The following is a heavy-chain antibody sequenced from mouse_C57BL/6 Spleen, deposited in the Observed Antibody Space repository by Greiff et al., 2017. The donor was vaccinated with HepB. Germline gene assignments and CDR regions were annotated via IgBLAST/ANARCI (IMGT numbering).Heavy chain of an antibody. J-gene: IGHJ1*03. CDR3: TRALANWDWYFDV. Sequence: DVMLVESGEGLVKPGGSLKLSCAASGFTFSSYAMSWVRQTPEKRLEWVAYISSGGDYIYYADTVKGRFTISRDNARNTLYLQMSSLKSEDTAMYYCTRALANWDWYFDVWGTGTTVTVSS. CDR2: ISSGGDYI. V-gene: IGHV5-9-1*02. D-gene: IGHD4-1*01. CDR1: GFTFSSYA.